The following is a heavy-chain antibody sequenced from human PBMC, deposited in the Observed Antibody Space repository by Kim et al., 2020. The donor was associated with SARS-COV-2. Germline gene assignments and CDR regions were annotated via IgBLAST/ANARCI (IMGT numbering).Heavy chain of an antibody. Sequence: GESLKISCKGSGYSFTSYWISWVRQMPGKGLEWMGRIDPSDSYTNYSPSFQGHVTISADKSISTAYLQWSSLKASDTAMYYCARHNRQTTVTTGFDPWGQGTLVTVSS. CDR2: IDPSDSYT. CDR3: ARHNRQTTVTTGFDP. D-gene: IGHD4-4*01. J-gene: IGHJ5*02. CDR1: GYSFTSYW. V-gene: IGHV5-10-1*01.